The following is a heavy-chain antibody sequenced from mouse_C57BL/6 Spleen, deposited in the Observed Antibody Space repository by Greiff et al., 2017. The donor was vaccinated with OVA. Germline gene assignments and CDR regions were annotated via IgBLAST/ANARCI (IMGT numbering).Heavy chain of an antibody. CDR1: GYTFTSYW. J-gene: IGHJ1*03. Sequence: QVQLQQPGAELVMPGASVKLSCKASGYTFTSYWMHWVKQRPGQGLEWIGEIDPSDSYTNYNQKFKGKSTLTVDKSSSTAYMQLSSLTSEDSAVYYGARSSVVERYFDVWGTGTTVTVSS. D-gene: IGHD1-1*01. CDR3: ARSSVVERYFDV. V-gene: IGHV1-69*01. CDR2: IDPSDSYT.